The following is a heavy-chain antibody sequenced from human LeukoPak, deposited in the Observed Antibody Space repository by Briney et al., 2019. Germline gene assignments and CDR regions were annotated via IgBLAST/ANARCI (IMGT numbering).Heavy chain of an antibody. CDR1: GFTFSSYG. CDR3: AKPDRDDHYFDY. CDR2: ISYDGSNK. V-gene: IGHV3-30*18. Sequence: GGSLRLSCAASGFTFSSYGMHWVRQAPGKGLEWVAVISYDGSNKYYADSVKGRFTISRDNSKNTLYLQMNSLRAEDTAVYYCAKPDRDDHYFDYWGQGTLVTVSS. J-gene: IGHJ4*02. D-gene: IGHD1-14*01.